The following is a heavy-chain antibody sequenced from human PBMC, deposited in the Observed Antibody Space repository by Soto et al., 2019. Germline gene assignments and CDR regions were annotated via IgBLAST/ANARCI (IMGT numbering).Heavy chain of an antibody. Sequence: GGSLRLSCAASGFTFSSYGMHWVRQAPGKGLEWVAVISYDGSNKYYADSVKGRFTISRDNSKNTLYLQMNSLRAEDTAVYYCAKFKFYGSGSYSFDYWGQGTLVTVSS. CDR2: ISYDGSNK. J-gene: IGHJ4*02. CDR3: AKFKFYGSGSYSFDY. CDR1: GFTFSSYG. V-gene: IGHV3-30*18. D-gene: IGHD3-10*01.